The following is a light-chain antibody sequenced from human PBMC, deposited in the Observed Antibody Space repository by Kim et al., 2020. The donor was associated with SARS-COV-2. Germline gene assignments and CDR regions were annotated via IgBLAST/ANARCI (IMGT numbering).Light chain of an antibody. V-gene: IGKV3-20*01. J-gene: IGKJ2*01. CDR2: GAS. CDR3: QQYSTSLYT. Sequence: LSPGESATLSCRASQSVTSNYLAWYRQKPGQAPRLLIYGASSRATGIPDRFSASGSGTDFTLTISRLEPEDFAVYYCQQYSTSLYTFGQGTKLEI. CDR1: QSVTSNY.